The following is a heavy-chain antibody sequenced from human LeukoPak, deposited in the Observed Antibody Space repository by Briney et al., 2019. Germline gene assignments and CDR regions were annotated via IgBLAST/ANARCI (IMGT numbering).Heavy chain of an antibody. CDR1: GFTFSDAW. CDR2: IKSKTDGGTT. D-gene: IGHD5-12*01. Sequence: GGSLRLSCAVSGFTFSDAWMSWVRQAAGKGLELLGRIKSKTDGGTTDYAAPAKGRLTISRDDSKNTLYLQMNSLETEDSAVYYCSTYRWCYGVSGYDYWGQGTLVTVSS. CDR3: STYRWCYGVSGYDY. V-gene: IGHV3-15*01. J-gene: IGHJ4*02.